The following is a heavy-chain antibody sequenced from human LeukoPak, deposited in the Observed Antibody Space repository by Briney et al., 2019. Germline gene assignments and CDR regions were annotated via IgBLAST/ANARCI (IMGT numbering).Heavy chain of an antibody. V-gene: IGHV4-59*01. CDR2: HSGST. D-gene: IGHD3-10*01. Sequence: SETLSLTCTVSGGSISKYYCTWIRQPPGKGLEWIGHHSGSTSYNPSLKSRGTISVDTSKNQFSLKLRSVTAADTAVYYCARGKYYHASGASWGQGTLVTVSS. J-gene: IGHJ5*02. CDR3: ARGKYYHASGAS. CDR1: GGSISKYY.